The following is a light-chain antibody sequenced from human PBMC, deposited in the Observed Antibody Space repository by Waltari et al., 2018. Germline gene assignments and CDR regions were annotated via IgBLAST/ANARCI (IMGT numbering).Light chain of an antibody. CDR3: AVWDDSLSGVV. J-gene: IGLJ2*01. CDR1: SSHIDSNT. CDR2: SNQ. V-gene: IGLV1-44*01. Sequence: QSVLTQAPSASGTPGRRVTLPCSGSSSHIDSNTVTWYQQLPGTAPKLLIQSNQQRPSGVPDRFSGSKSGTSASLAISGLQSEDEAEYSCAVWDDSLSGVVFGGGTKLTVL.